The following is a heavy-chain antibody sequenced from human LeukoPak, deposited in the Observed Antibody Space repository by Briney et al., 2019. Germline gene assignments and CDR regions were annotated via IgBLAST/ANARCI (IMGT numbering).Heavy chain of an antibody. J-gene: IGHJ4*02. V-gene: IGHV4-34*01. D-gene: IGHD5-18*01. CDR3: ASSGYSYGY. CDR1: GGSFSGYY. CDR2: INHSGST. Sequence: PSVTLSLTCAVYGGSFSGYYWSWIRQPPGKGLEWIGEINHSGSTNYNPSLKSRVTISVDTSKNQFSLKLSSVTAADTAVYYCASSGYSYGYWGQGTLVTVSS.